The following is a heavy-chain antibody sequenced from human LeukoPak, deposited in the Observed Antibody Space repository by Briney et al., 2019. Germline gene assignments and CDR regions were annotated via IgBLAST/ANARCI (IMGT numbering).Heavy chain of an antibody. CDR2: IYYSGST. J-gene: IGHJ4*02. CDR3: ARVVRGLYYFDY. CDR1: GGPISSSSYY. D-gene: IGHD3-10*01. Sequence: SETLSLTCTVSGGPISSSSYYWGWIRQPPGKGLEWIGSIYYSGSTYYNPSLKSRVTISVDTSKNQFSLKLSSVTAADTAVYYCARVVRGLYYFDYWGQGTLVAVSS. V-gene: IGHV4-39*01.